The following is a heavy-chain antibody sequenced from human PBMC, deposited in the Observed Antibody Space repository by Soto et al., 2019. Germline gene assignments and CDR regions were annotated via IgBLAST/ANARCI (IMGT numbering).Heavy chain of an antibody. CDR3: ARGSSSSDYYYYGMDV. J-gene: IGHJ6*02. CDR2: IIPIFGTA. D-gene: IGHD6-6*01. Sequence: QVQLVQSGAEVKKPGSSVKVSCKASGGTFSSYAISWVRQAPGQGLEWMGGIIPIFGTANYAQKFQGRVTITADESTSKAYMELSSLRSEDTAVYYCARGSSSSDYYYYGMDVWGQGTTVTVSS. CDR1: GGTFSSYA. V-gene: IGHV1-69*12.